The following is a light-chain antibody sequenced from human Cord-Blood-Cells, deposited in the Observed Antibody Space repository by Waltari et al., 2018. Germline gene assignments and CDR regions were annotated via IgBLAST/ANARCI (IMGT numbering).Light chain of an antibody. Sequence: DIQMNQSPSILSASVRDRVPLTCRASQGISSWLAWYQQKPGKAPKLLIYKASSLESGVPSRFSGSGSGTEFTLTISSLQPDDFATYYCQQYNSYSWTFGQGTKVEIK. J-gene: IGKJ1*01. CDR1: QGISSW. CDR3: QQYNSYSWT. CDR2: KAS. V-gene: IGKV1-5*03.